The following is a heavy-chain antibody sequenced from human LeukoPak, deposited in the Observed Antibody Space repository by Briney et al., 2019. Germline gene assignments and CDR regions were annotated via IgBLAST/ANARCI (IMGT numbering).Heavy chain of an antibody. D-gene: IGHD3-3*01. Sequence: ASVKVSCKASGYTFTGYYMHWVRQAPGQGLEWMGWINPNSGGTNYAQKFQGWVTMTRDTSISTAYMELSRLRSDDTAVYYCARELYDFWSGHYYFDYWGQGTLVTVSS. CDR1: GYTFTGYY. J-gene: IGHJ4*02. CDR2: INPNSGGT. V-gene: IGHV1-2*04. CDR3: ARELYDFWSGHYYFDY.